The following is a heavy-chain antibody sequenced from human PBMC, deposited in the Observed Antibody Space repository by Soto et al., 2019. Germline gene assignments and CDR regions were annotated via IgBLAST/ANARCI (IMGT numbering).Heavy chain of an antibody. CDR1: GFTFSSYS. V-gene: IGHV3-21*01. D-gene: IGHD6-13*01. Sequence: PGGSLRLSCAASGFTFSSYSMNWVRQAPGKGLEWVSSISSSSSYIYYADSVKGRFTISRDNAKNSLYLQMNSLRAEDTAVYYCARDFYSSSWYDLFDYWGQGTLVTVSS. CDR3: ARDFYSSSWYDLFDY. CDR2: ISSSSSYI. J-gene: IGHJ4*02.